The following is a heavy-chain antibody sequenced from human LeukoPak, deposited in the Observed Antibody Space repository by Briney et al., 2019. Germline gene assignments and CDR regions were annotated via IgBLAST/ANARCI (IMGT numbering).Heavy chain of an antibody. CDR1: GDSVTSGGYL. D-gene: IGHD2-21*02. V-gene: IGHV4-31*03. J-gene: IGHJ3*02. CDR3: ARDVVVTSSPDAFDI. Sequence: SETLSLTCTVSGDSVTSGGYLRTWIRQHPGKGLDWIGYISNSGTTSYNPSLRSRVSISVDTSNNQFSLRLSSVTAADTAVYYCARDVVVTSSPDAFDIWGQGTMVTVSS. CDR2: ISNSGTT.